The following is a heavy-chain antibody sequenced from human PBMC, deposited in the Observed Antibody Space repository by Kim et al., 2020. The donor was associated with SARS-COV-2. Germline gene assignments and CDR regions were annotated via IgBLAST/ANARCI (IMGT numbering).Heavy chain of an antibody. CDR2: IYYSGST. D-gene: IGHD3-10*01. J-gene: IGHJ4*02. V-gene: IGHV4-39*01. CDR1: GGSISSSSYY. CDR3: ARRVWFGELPQPFDY. Sequence: SETLSLTCTVSGGSISSSSYYWGWIRQPPGKGLEWIGSIYYSGSTYYNPSLKSRVTISVDTSKNQFSLKLSSVTAADTAVYYCARRVWFGELPQPFDYWGQGTLVTVSS.